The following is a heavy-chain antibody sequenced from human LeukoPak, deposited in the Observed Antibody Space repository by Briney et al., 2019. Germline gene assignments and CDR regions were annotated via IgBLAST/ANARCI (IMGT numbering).Heavy chain of an antibody. CDR3: AKGVQLWYHYYGMDV. Sequence: PGGSLRLSCAASGFTFSSYGMHWVRQAPGKGLEWVAVISYDGSDKYYAESVKGRFTISRDNAKKTLYLQMSSLRGEDTAVYYCAKGVQLWYHYYGMDVWGQGTTVIVSS. D-gene: IGHD5-18*01. J-gene: IGHJ6*02. V-gene: IGHV3-30*18. CDR1: GFTFSSYG. CDR2: ISYDGSDK.